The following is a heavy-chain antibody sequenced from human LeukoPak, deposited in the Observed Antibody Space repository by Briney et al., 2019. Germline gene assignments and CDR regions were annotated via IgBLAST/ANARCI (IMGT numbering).Heavy chain of an antibody. CDR2: IYSSGTT. Sequence: PSETLSLTCTVSGASITTYYWSWIRQPPGKGLEWIGYIYSSGTTNYNPSLKSRVTISLDASNKQFSLRLNSVTAADTAVYYCARDYGPFGVWGQGTTVTVSS. CDR1: GASITTYY. CDR3: ARDYGPFGV. D-gene: IGHD3-10*01. J-gene: IGHJ6*02. V-gene: IGHV4-59*01.